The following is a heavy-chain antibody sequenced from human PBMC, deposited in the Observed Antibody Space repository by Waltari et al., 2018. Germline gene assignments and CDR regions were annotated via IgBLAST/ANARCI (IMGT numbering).Heavy chain of an antibody. CDR3: ASYRDYAYFDY. CDR1: GFTFSSYE. CDR2: ISSSGSTI. J-gene: IGHJ4*02. D-gene: IGHD4-17*01. Sequence: EVQLVESGGGLVQPGGSLRLSCAASGFTFSSYEMNWVRQAPGKGLEWVSYISSSGSTIYYADSVKGRFTISRDNAKNSLYLQMNSLRAEDTAVYYCASYRDYAYFDYWGQGTLVTVSS. V-gene: IGHV3-48*03.